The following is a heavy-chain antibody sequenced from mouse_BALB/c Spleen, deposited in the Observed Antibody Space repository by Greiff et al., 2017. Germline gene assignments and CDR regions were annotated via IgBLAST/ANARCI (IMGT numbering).Heavy chain of an antibody. CDR3: ARDTSLIGFAY. V-gene: IGHV5-4*02. J-gene: IGHJ3*01. D-gene: IGHD6-5*01. Sequence: DVQLVESGGGLVKPGGSLKLSCAASGFTFSDYYMYWVRQTPEKRLEWVATISDGGSYTYYPDSVKGRFTISRDNAKNNLYLQMSSLKSEDTAMYYCARDTSLIGFAYWGQGTLVTVSA. CDR1: GFTFSDYY. CDR2: ISDGGSYT.